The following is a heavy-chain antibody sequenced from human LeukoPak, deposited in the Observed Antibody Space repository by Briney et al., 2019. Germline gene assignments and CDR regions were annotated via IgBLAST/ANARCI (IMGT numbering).Heavy chain of an antibody. CDR1: GYIFTTYY. J-gene: IGHJ4*02. CDR2: ISPSSDAT. V-gene: IGHV1-46*01. D-gene: IGHD1-1*01. CDR3: ARESPGQCYFDY. Sequence: GASVKVSCKASGYIFTTYYLHWGREALGRGLEWLGMISPSSDATNIAQRFLGRVSVTTDTSTTTVYMELRTLRSDDTAVYYCARESPGQCYFDYWGQGTLVTISS.